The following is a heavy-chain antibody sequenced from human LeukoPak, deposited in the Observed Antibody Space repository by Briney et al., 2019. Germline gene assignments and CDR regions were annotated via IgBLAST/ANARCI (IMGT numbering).Heavy chain of an antibody. CDR2: IYHSGST. V-gene: IGHV4-4*02. CDR1: GGSITSSNW. D-gene: IGHD3-3*01. Sequence: SETLSLTCAVSGGSITSSNWWSWVRQPPGKGLEWIGSIYHSGSTYYNPSLKSRVTISVDTSKNQFSLKLSSVTAADTAVYYCARDWEVSTIFGVVTSFDYWGQGTLVTVSS. J-gene: IGHJ4*02. CDR3: ARDWEVSTIFGVVTSFDY.